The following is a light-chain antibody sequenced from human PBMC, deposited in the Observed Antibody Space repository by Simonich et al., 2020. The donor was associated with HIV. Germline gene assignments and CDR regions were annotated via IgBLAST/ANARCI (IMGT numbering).Light chain of an antibody. J-gene: IGLJ3*02. CDR2: DVS. V-gene: IGLV2-14*01. CDR1: SSDIANYNY. CDR3: SSYTSGTTWV. Sequence: QSALTQPASVSGSPGQSITISCTGISSDIANYNYVSWYQQQPGKAPKLRIYDVSKRPSGVSNRISGSKSGKTASLTISGLLAADEADYYCSSYTSGTTWVFGGGTKLTVL.